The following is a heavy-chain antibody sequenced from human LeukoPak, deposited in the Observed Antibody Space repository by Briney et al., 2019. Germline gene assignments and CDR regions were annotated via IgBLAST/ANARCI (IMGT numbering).Heavy chain of an antibody. Sequence: GGSVRLSCAASGFTFSSYGIHWVRQAPGKGLEWVAFIRYDGSNKYYADSVKGRFTISRDNSKNTLYLQMNSLRAEDTAVYYCARSYSSTPQYYYYYYMDVWGKGTPVTVSS. D-gene: IGHD6-13*01. CDR2: IRYDGSNK. V-gene: IGHV3-30*02. CDR3: ARSYSSTPQYYYYYYMDV. J-gene: IGHJ6*03. CDR1: GFTFSSYG.